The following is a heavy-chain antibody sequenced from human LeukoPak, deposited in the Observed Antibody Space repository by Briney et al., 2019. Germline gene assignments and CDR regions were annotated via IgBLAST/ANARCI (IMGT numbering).Heavy chain of an antibody. D-gene: IGHD3-10*01. J-gene: IGHJ4*02. Sequence: GGSLRLSCAASGFTFSNYGMHWVRQAPGKGLEWVAVIWYDGSNKYYADSVKGRFTISRDNSKNTLYLQMNSLRAEDTAVYYCARGHGSGSYLPDYWGQGTLITVSS. CDR1: GFTFSNYG. V-gene: IGHV3-33*01. CDR2: IWYDGSNK. CDR3: ARGHGSGSYLPDY.